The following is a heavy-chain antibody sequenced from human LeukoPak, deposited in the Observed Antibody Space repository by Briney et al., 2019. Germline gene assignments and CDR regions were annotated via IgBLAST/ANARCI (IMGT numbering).Heavy chain of an antibody. CDR3: ARGSDSCGIMTHYFDY. J-gene: IGHJ4*02. V-gene: IGHV4-34*01. CDR2: INHSGST. Sequence: SETLSLTCSVSGGSIRNYYWSWIRQPPGKGLEWIGEINHSGSTNYNPSLKSRVTISVDTSKNQFSLKLSSVTAADTAVYYCARGSDSCGIMTHYFDYWGQGTLVTVSS. D-gene: IGHD3-22*01. CDR1: GGSIRNYY.